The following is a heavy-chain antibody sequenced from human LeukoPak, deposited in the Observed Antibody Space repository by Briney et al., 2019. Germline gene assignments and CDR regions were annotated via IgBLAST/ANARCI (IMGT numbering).Heavy chain of an antibody. V-gene: IGHV1-46*01. J-gene: IGHJ4*02. CDR3: ARASSSSGRKFDY. CDR2: INPSGGST. CDR1: GYTFTSYY. D-gene: IGHD6-6*01. Sequence: ASVTVSCKASGYTFTSYYIHWVRQAPGQGVEWMGIINPSGGSTNYAQKFQGRVTMTRDMSTNTVYMELSSLRSEDTAVYYCARASSSSGRKFDYWGQGALVTVSS.